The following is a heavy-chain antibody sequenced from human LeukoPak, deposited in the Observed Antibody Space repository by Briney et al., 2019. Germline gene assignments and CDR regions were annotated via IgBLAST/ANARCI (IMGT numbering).Heavy chain of an antibody. J-gene: IGHJ6*03. CDR1: GFTFSSSW. CDR3: ARGIQLWLQYYYYYYMDV. CDR2: IKQDGSER. Sequence: GGSLRLSCAASGFTFSSSWMSWVRQAPGKGLEWVANIKQDGSERSYVDSVRGRFTISRDNAKNLLYLQMNRLRAEDTAVYYCARGIQLWLQYYYYYYMDVWGKGTTVTVSS. D-gene: IGHD5-18*01. V-gene: IGHV3-7*01.